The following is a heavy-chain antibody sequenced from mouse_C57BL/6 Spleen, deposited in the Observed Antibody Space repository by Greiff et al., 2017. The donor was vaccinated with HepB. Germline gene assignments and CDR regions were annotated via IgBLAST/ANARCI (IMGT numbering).Heavy chain of an antibody. CDR1: GYTFTDYE. CDR3: TRRAYYAMDY. V-gene: IGHV1-15*01. J-gene: IGHJ4*01. Sequence: QVHVKQSGAELVRPGASVTLSCKASGYTFTDYEMHWVKQTPVHGLEWIGAIDPETGGTAYNQKFKGKAILTADKSSSTAYMELRSLTSEDSAVYYCTRRAYYAMDYWGQGTSVTVSS. D-gene: IGHD3-3*01. CDR2: IDPETGGT.